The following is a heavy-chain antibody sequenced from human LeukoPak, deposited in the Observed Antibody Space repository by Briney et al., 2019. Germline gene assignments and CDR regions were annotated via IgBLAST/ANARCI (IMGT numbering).Heavy chain of an antibody. V-gene: IGHV3-30*02. Sequence: GGSLRLSCAASGFTFSSYGMHWVRQAPGKGLEWVGFIRYDGSNKYYADSVKGRFSISRDNSKNTLYLQMNSLRAEDTAVYYCAKGPVACSGGSCHHMDVWGKGTTVTVSS. J-gene: IGHJ6*03. CDR2: IRYDGSNK. CDR3: AKGPVACSGGSCHHMDV. D-gene: IGHD2-15*01. CDR1: GFTFSSYG.